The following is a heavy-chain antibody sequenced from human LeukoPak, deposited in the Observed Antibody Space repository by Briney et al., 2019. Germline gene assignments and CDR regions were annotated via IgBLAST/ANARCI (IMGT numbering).Heavy chain of an antibody. CDR1: GFTFSSYA. J-gene: IGHJ6*02. CDR3: AKDKRDIVVVPGYGMDV. Sequence: GGSLRLSCAASGFTFSSYAMHWVRQAPGKGLEWVSGISWNSGSIGYADSVKGRFTISRDNAKNSLYLQMNSLRAEDTALYYCAKDKRDIVVVPGYGMDVWGQGTTVTVSS. D-gene: IGHD2-2*01. V-gene: IGHV3-9*01. CDR2: ISWNSGSI.